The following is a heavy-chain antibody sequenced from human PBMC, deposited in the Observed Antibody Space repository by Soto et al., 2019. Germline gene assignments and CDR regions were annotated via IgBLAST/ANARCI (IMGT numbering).Heavy chain of an antibody. CDR2: IKHDGSVQ. D-gene: IGHD4-4*01. V-gene: IGHV3-7*03. CDR1: GFTFSGYW. CDR3: ARAPYSNAWYRFDL. J-gene: IGHJ4*02. Sequence: QLVESGGGLVQPGGSLRLSCEVSGFTFSGYWMSWVRQAPGKGLEWVADIKHDGSVQYYVGSVKGRFTISRDNAKKLLSLQLNGLRAEDTALYYCARAPYSNAWYRFDLWGQGTLVTVSS.